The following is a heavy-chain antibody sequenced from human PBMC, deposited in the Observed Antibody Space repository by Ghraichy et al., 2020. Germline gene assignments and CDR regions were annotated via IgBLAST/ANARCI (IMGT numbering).Heavy chain of an antibody. V-gene: IGHV3-23*01. D-gene: IGHD4-23*01. J-gene: IGHJ6*02. CDR1: GFTFSSHA. CDR2: TSGSGGGT. Sequence: LSLTCAASGFTFSSHAMSWVRQAPGKGLEWVSGTSGSGGGTFYADSVKGRFTISRDNSKNTVYLQMNSLRADDTAVYYCAKRSMTTVGYYYYDMDVWGQGTTVTVSS. CDR3: AKRSMTTVGYYYYDMDV.